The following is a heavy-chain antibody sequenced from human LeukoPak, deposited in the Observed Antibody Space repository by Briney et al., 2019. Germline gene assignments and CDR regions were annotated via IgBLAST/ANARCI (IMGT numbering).Heavy chain of an antibody. CDR3: AGDPDSGGDNNWIDP. D-gene: IGHD2-21*02. CDR1: GHTVTNYY. Sequence: ASVKVSCKTSGHTVTNYYLHWVRQAPGQGLEWMGIINPSGGRSRSAQKFQGRVTMTRDASTSTVYMELSSLRSEDTAMYYCAGDPDSGGDNNWIDPWGQGTQVIVSS. V-gene: IGHV1-46*01. CDR2: INPSGGRS. J-gene: IGHJ5*02.